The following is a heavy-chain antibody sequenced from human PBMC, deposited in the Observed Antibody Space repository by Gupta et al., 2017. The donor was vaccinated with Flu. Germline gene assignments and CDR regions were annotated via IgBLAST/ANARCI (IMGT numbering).Heavy chain of an antibody. V-gene: IGHV3-23*01. D-gene: IGHD5-18*01. CDR3: AKCYGFAVRNYYGMDV. Sequence: EVQLLESGGGLVQPGGSLRLSCAASGFTFSSYAMSWVRQAPGKGLEWGSAISGSGGSTYYADSGKGRFTISRDNSKNTLYLQMNSLRAEETAVYYCAKCYGFAVRNYYGMDVWGQGTTVTVSS. CDR2: ISGSGGST. J-gene: IGHJ6*02. CDR1: GFTFSSYA.